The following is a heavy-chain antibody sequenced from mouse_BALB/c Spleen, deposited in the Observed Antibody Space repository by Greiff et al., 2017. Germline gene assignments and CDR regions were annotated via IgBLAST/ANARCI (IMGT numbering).Heavy chain of an antibody. D-gene: IGHD1-1*02. CDR2: IDPANGNT. CDR3: AKGVGGY. Sequence: EVKLQESGAELVKPGASVKLSCTASGFNIKDTYMHWVKQRPEQGLEWIGRIDPANGNTKYDPKFQGKATITADTSSNTAYLQLSSLTSEDTAVYYCAKGVGGYWGQGTTLTVSS. J-gene: IGHJ2*01. CDR1: GFNIKDTY. V-gene: IGHV14-3*02.